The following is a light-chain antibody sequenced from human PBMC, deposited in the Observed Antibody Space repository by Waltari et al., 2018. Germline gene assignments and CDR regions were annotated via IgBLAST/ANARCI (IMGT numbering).Light chain of an antibody. CDR3: SSYTFSSTLV. J-gene: IGLJ2*01. CDR1: SSAVGASNY. CDR2: DVT. V-gene: IGLV2-14*03. Sequence: QSALTQPASVSESPGQSLTISCTGTSSAVGASNYVYWYQQHPGKAPKLIIYDVTNRPSGVSNRFSGSKSGNTASLTISGLQSEDEADYYCSSYTFSSTLVFGGGTKLTVL.